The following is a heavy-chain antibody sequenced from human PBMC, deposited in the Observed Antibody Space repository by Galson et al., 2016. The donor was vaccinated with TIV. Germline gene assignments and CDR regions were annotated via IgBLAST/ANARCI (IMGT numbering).Heavy chain of an antibody. CDR1: GFTLDFYA. CDR2: ISGSGGIT. V-gene: IGHV3-23*01. Sequence: SLRLSCAASGFTLDFYAMSWVRQAPGQGLEWVSGISGSGGITYFADSVKGRFTISRDNSRNTLFLQMHSLRVEDTAVYYCAKRKNYGGDAFEDWGQGTLVTVSS. D-gene: IGHD2-21*01. J-gene: IGHJ3*01. CDR3: AKRKNYGGDAFED.